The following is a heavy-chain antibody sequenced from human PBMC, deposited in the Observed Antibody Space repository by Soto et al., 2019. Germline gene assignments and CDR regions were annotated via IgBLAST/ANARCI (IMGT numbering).Heavy chain of an antibody. CDR3: AREKEYSSSPRGRFDP. V-gene: IGHV4-4*07. D-gene: IGHD6-13*01. Sequence: SETLSLTCTVSGGSISGYYWSWIRQPAGKGLEWIGRIYTSGSTNYNPSLKSRVTMSVDTSKNQFSLKLSSVTAADTAVYYCAREKEYSSSPRGRFDPWGQGTLVTVSS. CDR2: IYTSGST. CDR1: GGSISGYY. J-gene: IGHJ5*02.